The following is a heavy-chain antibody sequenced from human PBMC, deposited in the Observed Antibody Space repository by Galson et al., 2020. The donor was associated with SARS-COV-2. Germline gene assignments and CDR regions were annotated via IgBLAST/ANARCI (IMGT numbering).Heavy chain of an antibody. CDR3: ARRLAVTPNYFDN. V-gene: IGHV4-39*01. D-gene: IGHD4-4*01. Sequence: SETLSLTCTVSGGSISRSTSYYWGSIRQPPGKGLEWIGNFYYRRNTYYNPSLKSRITISVDTSKNQFSLKLSSVTAADTAVYYCARRLAVTPNYFDNWGQGTLVTVSS. CDR1: GGSISRSTSYY. J-gene: IGHJ4*02. CDR2: FYYRRNT.